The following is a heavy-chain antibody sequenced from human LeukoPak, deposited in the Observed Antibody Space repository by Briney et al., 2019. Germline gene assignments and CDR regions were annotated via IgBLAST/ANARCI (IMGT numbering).Heavy chain of an antibody. CDR2: MNPNSGNT. Sequence: GASVKVSCKASGYTFTSYDINWVRQATGQGLEWMGWMNPNSGNTGYAQKFQGRVTITRNTSISTAYMELSSLRSEDTAVYYCARSRFYYYGSEDYWGQGTLVTVSS. CDR1: GYTFTSYD. J-gene: IGHJ4*02. V-gene: IGHV1-8*03. D-gene: IGHD3-10*01. CDR3: ARSRFYYYGSEDY.